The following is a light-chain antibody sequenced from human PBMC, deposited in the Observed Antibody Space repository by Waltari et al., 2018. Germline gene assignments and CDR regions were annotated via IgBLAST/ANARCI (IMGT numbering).Light chain of an antibody. CDR2: GST. J-gene: IGLJ3*02. CDR1: GSNIGAGFD. V-gene: IGLV1-40*01. Sequence: QSVLTQAPPMSGAPGQRVTISCTGSGSNIGAGFDVHWYQQLPRAAPKLLIYGSTSRPLGVPDRFFGSTSGTSASLVIIGLQPEDEAVYYCQSYDTSLSVVFGGGTKLTVL. CDR3: QSYDTSLSVV.